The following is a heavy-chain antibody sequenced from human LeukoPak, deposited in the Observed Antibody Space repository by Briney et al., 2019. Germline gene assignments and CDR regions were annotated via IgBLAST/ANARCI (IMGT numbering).Heavy chain of an antibody. J-gene: IGHJ4*02. V-gene: IGHV3-23*01. CDR2: ISGSGVDT. CDR1: GFPFSSFA. Sequence: GGSLRLSCTASGFPFSSFAMSWVRQAPGKGLEWVSAISGSGVDTYYAESVRGRLTISRDNSRDTLYLQTNSLRAEDTAVYYCAKEDSSSYGSGSYYNDDHWGQGTLVSVSS. D-gene: IGHD3-10*01. CDR3: AKEDSSSYGSGSYYNDDH.